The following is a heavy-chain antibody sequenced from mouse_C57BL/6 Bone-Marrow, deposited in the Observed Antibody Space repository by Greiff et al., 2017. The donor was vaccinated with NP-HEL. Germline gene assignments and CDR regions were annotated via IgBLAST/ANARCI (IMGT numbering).Heavy chain of an antibody. Sequence: VQLQQPGAKLLSPGASGKLSSKASGYPFPPYWLRGLKQRPGRGLGGIGEFVPSDSYPNYNQKFKGKATLTVDTSSSTANMQLSSLTSEDSAVYYCARKAYYGRSYEFAYWGQGTLVTVSA. V-gene: IGHV1-50*01. CDR2: FVPSDSYP. D-gene: IGHD1-1*01. CDR3: ARKAYYGRSYEFAY. CDR1: GYPFPPYW. J-gene: IGHJ3*01.